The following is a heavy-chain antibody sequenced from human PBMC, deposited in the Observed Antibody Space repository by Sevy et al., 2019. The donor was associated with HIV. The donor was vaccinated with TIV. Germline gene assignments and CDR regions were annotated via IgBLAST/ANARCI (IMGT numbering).Heavy chain of an antibody. CDR2: IYYSGST. D-gene: IGHD2-2*01. Sequence: SETLSLTCTVSGGSVSSGSYYWSWIRQPPGKGLEWIGYIYYSGSTNYNPSLKSRVTISVDTSKNQFFLKLSSVTAADTAVYYCARSHPSGIVVVPAAIYAFDIWGQGTMVTVSS. J-gene: IGHJ3*02. V-gene: IGHV4-61*01. CDR3: ARSHPSGIVVVPAAIYAFDI. CDR1: GGSVSSGSYY.